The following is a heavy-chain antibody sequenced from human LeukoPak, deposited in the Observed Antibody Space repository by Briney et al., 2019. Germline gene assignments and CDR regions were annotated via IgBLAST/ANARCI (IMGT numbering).Heavy chain of an antibody. CDR2: IYCDDDK. CDR3: THLGAGGTYNFDY. CDR1: GFSLSTSAVA. V-gene: IGHV2-5*02. D-gene: IGHD6-13*01. Sequence: SGPTLVNPPQTLTLTCTFSGFSLSTSAVAEAWVRHPPGKALEWLALIYCDDDKRYSPSLKSRLTITKDTSKNQVVLTLTNVDPVDTATYSCTHLGAGGTYNFDYWGQGILVTVSS. J-gene: IGHJ4*02.